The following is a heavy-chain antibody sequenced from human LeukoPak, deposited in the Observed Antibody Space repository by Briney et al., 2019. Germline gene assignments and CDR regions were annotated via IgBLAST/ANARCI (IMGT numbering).Heavy chain of an antibody. CDR2: ISAYNGNT. Sequence: GASVKVSCKASGYTFTSYGITWVRQAPGQGLEWMGWISAYNGNTNYAQKLQGRVTMSTDTSTSTGYMELRSLRSDDTAVYYCAGGLQETLAWLKALSAFDIWGQGTMVTVSS. CDR1: GYTFTSYG. J-gene: IGHJ3*02. V-gene: IGHV1-18*01. D-gene: IGHD5-24*01. CDR3: AGGLQETLAWLKALSAFDI.